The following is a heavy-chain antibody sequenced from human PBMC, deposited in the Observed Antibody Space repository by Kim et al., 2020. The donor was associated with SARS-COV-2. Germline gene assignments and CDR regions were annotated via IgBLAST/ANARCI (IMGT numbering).Heavy chain of an antibody. CDR1: GFTFSSYG. D-gene: IGHD3-10*01. CDR3: AKDWGLMVRGVIIPPGYFDY. CDR2: ISYDGSNK. J-gene: IGHJ4*02. V-gene: IGHV3-30*18. Sequence: GGSLRLSCAASGFTFSSYGMHWVRQAPGKGLEWVAVISYDGSNKYYADSVKGRFTISRDNSKNTLYLQMNSLRAEHTAVYYCAKDWGLMVRGVIIPPGYFDYWGQGTLVTVSS.